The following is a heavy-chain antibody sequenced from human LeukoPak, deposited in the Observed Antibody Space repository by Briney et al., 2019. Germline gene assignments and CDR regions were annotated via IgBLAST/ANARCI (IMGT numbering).Heavy chain of an antibody. Sequence: ASVKVSCKASGGTFSSYAISWVRQAPGQGLEWMGRIIPILGIANYAQKFQGRVTITADKSTSTAYMELSSLRSEDTAVYYCASVYCSGGSCYSASRAYYYYGMDVWGQGTTVTVSS. D-gene: IGHD2-15*01. V-gene: IGHV1-69*04. CDR1: GGTFSSYA. CDR3: ASVYCSGGSCYSASRAYYYYGMDV. J-gene: IGHJ6*02. CDR2: IIPILGIA.